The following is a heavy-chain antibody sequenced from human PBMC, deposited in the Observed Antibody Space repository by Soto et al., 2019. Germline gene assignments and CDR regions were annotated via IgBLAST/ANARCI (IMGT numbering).Heavy chain of an antibody. D-gene: IGHD3-22*01. J-gene: IGHJ5*02. CDR2: ISGSGSYI. CDR1: GFTFSSYS. V-gene: IGHV3-21*01. CDR3: ARDRGDYYDSSES. Sequence: GGSLRLSCAASGFTFSSYSMNWVRQAPGKGLEWVSSISGSGSYIYYADSVKGRFTISRDNDKNSLYLQMNTLRAEDTAVYYCARDRGDYYDSSESWGQGTLVTVS.